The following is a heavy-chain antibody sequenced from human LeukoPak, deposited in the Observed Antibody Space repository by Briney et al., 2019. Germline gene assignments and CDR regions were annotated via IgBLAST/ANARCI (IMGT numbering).Heavy chain of an antibody. CDR1: GLPFSGTS. V-gene: IGHV3-23*01. J-gene: IGHJ5*02. CDR2: ISHDGMNA. CDR3: AKDGAQYSSGPECDP. Sequence: GGSLRLSCAASGLPFSGTSMSWVRQAPGKGLEWVSAISHDGMNAYYADSVKGRFTIPRDNSKKTVSLEMSSLTAADTGVYYCAKDGAQYSSGPECDPRGQGALVTVSP. D-gene: IGHD6-19*01.